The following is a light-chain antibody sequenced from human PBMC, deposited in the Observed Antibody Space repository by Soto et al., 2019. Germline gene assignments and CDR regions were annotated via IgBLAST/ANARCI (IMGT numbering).Light chain of an antibody. CDR3: QQSYRRLT. V-gene: IGKV1-39*01. CDR1: QSVDRF. CDR2: AAS. Sequence: DIQMTQSPSSLSASVGDRVTITCRTSQSVDRFLNWYQQKLGKAPKLLIYAASSLQSGVPSRFSGSGSGTDFTLTISSLQPEDFATYYCQQSYRRLTFGPGTTVDIK. J-gene: IGKJ3*01.